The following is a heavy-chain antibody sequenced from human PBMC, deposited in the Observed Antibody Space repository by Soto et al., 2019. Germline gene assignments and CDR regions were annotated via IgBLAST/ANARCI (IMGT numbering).Heavy chain of an antibody. J-gene: IGHJ6*03. CDR2: ISSSGSTI. Sequence: QVQLVESGGGLVKPGGSLRLSWAASGFTFSDYYMSWIRQAPGKGLEWVSYISSSGSTIYYADSVKGRFTISRDNAKNSLYLQMNSLRAEDTAVYYCASVPVSGSQKYYYYMDVWGKGPTVTVSS. D-gene: IGHD3-16*01. CDR1: GFTFSDYY. CDR3: ASVPVSGSQKYYYYMDV. V-gene: IGHV3-11*01.